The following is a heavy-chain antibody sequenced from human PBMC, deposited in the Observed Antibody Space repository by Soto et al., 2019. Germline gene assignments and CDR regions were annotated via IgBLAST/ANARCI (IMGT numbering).Heavy chain of an antibody. J-gene: IGHJ5*02. Sequence: ASVKVSCKASGYTFTTYTIQWMRQAPGQRLEWMGWINAGNGETKYSQNFQGRVTITRDTSASTAYMELNSLRSEDTAVYYCARSTTSCYSLFGFDPWGQGTLVTVSS. CDR2: INAGNGET. D-gene: IGHD2-2*02. V-gene: IGHV1-3*01. CDR3: ARSTTSCYSLFGFDP. CDR1: GYTFTTYT.